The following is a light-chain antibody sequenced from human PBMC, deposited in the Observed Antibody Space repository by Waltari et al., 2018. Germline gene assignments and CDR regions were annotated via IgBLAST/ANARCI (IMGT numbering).Light chain of an antibody. CDR3: CSYAGSSTFDWV. CDR1: SSDVGSYHL. J-gene: IGLJ3*02. Sequence: QSALTQPASVSGSPGQSITISCTGTSSDVGSYHLFSLYQQHPVKPPKLMVYEVSNLPSGVSNLFSGAKSGNTDCLTISGLQADDEDGYYCCSYAGSSTFDWVFGGGTKLTVL. V-gene: IGLV2-23*02. CDR2: EVS.